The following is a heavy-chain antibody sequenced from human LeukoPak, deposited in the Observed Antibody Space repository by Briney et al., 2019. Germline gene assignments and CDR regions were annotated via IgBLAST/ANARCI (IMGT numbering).Heavy chain of an antibody. CDR2: FDPEDGET. CDR1: GYTPTELS. D-gene: IGHD3-3*01. J-gene: IGHJ4*02. Sequence: ASVKVSCKVSGYTPTELSMHWVRQAPGKGLEWMGGFDPEDGETIYAQKFQGRVTMTEDASTDTAYMELSSLRSEDTAVYYCATYKQVAIFGVVTRTFDYWGQGTLVTVSS. V-gene: IGHV1-24*01. CDR3: ATYKQVAIFGVVTRTFDY.